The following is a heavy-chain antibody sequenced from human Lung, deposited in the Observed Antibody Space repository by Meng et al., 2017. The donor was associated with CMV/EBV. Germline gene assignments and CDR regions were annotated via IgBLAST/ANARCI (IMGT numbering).Heavy chain of an antibody. CDR3: ARLNLYNWNGLGH. Sequence: GESLKISCGASGENFATYWIAWVRQVPGRGLEWVGIIHPADSDTRYSPSLQGHVLITADKSLTTISLQWSTLKASDTAMYYCARLNLYNWNGLGHWGQGTQVTVSS. J-gene: IGHJ4*02. CDR1: GENFATYW. CDR2: IHPADSDT. D-gene: IGHD1-1*01. V-gene: IGHV5-51*01.